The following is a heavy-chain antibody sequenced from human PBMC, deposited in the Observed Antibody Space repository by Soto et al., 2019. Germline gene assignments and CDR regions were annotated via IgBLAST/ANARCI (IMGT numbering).Heavy chain of an antibody. Sequence: PGELLKISCKGSGYSFTSYCISWVRQMPGKGLEWMGRIDPSDSYTNYSPSFQGHVTISADKSISTAYLQWSSLKASDTAMYYCARRPSDLVSSSWSYYGMDVCGQGTTVTVSS. D-gene: IGHD6-13*01. J-gene: IGHJ6*02. CDR3: ARRPSDLVSSSWSYYGMDV. V-gene: IGHV5-10-1*01. CDR2: IDPSDSYT. CDR1: GYSFTSYC.